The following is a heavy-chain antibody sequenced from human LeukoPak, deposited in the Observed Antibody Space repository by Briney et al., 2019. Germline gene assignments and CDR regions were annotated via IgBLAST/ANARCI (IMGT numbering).Heavy chain of an antibody. CDR2: ISSSSSTI. V-gene: IGHV3-48*01. Sequence: PGGSLRLSCAASGFTFSSYSMNWVRQAPGKGLEWVSYISSSSSTIYYADSVKGRFTISRDNAKNSPYLQMNSLRAEDTAVYYCARDQGNYYGSGSYDYWGQGTLVTVSS. J-gene: IGHJ4*02. CDR1: GFTFSSYS. CDR3: ARDQGNYYGSGSYDY. D-gene: IGHD3-10*01.